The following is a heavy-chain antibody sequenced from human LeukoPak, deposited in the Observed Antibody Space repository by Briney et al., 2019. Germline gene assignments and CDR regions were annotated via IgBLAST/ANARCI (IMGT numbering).Heavy chain of an antibody. J-gene: IGHJ3*02. CDR1: GFTFSSYS. CDR2: ISSSSSYI. Sequence: GGSLRLSCAASGFTFSSYSMNWVRQAPGKGLEWVSSISSSSSYIYYADSVKGRFTIFRDNAKNSLYLQMNSLRAEDTAVYYCARDSGNYLDAFDIWGQGTMVTVSS. V-gene: IGHV3-21*01. CDR3: ARDSGNYLDAFDI. D-gene: IGHD1-7*01.